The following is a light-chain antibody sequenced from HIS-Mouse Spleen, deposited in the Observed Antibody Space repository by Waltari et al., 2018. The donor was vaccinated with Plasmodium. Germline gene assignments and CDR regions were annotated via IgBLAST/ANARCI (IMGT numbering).Light chain of an antibody. Sequence: AIRMTQSPSSFSASTGDRGTITCRASQAISSYLAWYQQKPGKAPKLLIYAASTLQSGVPSRFSGSGSGTDFTLTISCLQSEDFATYYCQQYYSYLLTFGGGTKVEIK. CDR3: QQYYSYLLT. J-gene: IGKJ4*01. V-gene: IGKV1-8*01. CDR1: QAISSY. CDR2: AAS.